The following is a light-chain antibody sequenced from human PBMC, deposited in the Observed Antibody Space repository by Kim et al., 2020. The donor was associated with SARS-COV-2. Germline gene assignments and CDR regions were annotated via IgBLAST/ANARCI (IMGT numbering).Light chain of an antibody. J-gene: IGKJ4*01. CDR2: DVS. V-gene: IGKV3-11*01. Sequence: LSRGEGTTLSCRARQSIDKYLAWYQQKPGQAPRLLISDVSNRATGIPGRFSGSGSGTEFTLTISSLEPEDFAVYYCQQRGNWPLTFGGGTKVDIK. CDR1: QSIDKY. CDR3: QQRGNWPLT.